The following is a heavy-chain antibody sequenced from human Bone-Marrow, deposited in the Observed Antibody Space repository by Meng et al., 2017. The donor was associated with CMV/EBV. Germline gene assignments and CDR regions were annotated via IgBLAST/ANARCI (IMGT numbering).Heavy chain of an antibody. CDR2: IRAYNGNT. CDR3: AREDIVVVPAVPDH. CDR1: GYTFTSYG. Sequence: ASVKVSCKASGYTFTSYGISWVRQAPAQGLEWMGWIRAYNGNTNYAQKLQGRVTMNTDTSTSTAYMELRSLRSDDTAGYYCAREDIVVVPAVPDHWGQGTLVTVSS. J-gene: IGHJ4*02. V-gene: IGHV1-18*01. D-gene: IGHD2-2*01.